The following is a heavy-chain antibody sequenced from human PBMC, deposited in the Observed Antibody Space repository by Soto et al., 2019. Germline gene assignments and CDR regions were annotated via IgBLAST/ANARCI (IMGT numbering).Heavy chain of an antibody. CDR2: ITSKTDGGTT. CDR3: TTGGGYSDGYNDLRYYYYGMDV. D-gene: IGHD5-18*01. Sequence: EVQLVESGGGLVKPGGSLRLSCAASGFTFSNAWMNWVRQAPGKGLEWVGRITSKTDGGTTDYAEPVKCRFTISRDDSKNTLYLQMNSLKTADTAVYYCTTGGGYSDGYNDLRYYYYGMDVWGQGTTVTVSS. CDR1: GFTFSNAW. J-gene: IGHJ6*02. V-gene: IGHV3-15*07.